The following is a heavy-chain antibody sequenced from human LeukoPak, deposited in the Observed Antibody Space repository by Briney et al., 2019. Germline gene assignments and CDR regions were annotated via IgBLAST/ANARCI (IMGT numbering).Heavy chain of an antibody. CDR3: ARGDWDYYDSSGYLPPDY. Sequence: SETLSLTCAVSGGSISSGGYSWSWIRQPPGKGLEWIGYIYHSGGTYYNPSLKSRVTISVDRSKNQFSLKLSSVTAADTAVYYCARGDWDYYDSSGYLPPDYWGQGTLVTVSS. D-gene: IGHD3-22*01. CDR1: GGSISSGGYS. J-gene: IGHJ4*02. CDR2: IYHSGGT. V-gene: IGHV4-30-2*01.